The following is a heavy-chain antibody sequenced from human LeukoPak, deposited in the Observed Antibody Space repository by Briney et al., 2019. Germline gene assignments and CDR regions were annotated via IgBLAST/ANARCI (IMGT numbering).Heavy chain of an antibody. CDR1: GYSFTSYW. J-gene: IGHJ6*02. CDR2: IYPGDSDT. V-gene: IGHV5-51*01. CDR3: ARHRLGYCSSTSCYEGRNYYYYGMDV. D-gene: IGHD2-2*01. Sequence: GESLKISCKGSGYSFTSYWIGWVRQMPGKGLEWMGIIYPGDSDTRYSPSFQGQVTISADKSISTAYLQWSGLKASDTAMYYCARHRLGYCSSTSCYEGRNYYYYGMDVWGQGTTVTVSS.